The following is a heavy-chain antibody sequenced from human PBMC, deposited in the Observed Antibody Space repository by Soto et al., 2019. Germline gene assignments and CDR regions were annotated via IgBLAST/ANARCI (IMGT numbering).Heavy chain of an antibody. CDR2: ISHSGST. CDR1: GGSISSSNW. Sequence: WETLSLTCAVSGGSISSSNWWSWVRQPPGKGLEWIGEISHSGSTNYNPSLTSRVTISVDKSKNHFSLKLTSVTAADTAVYYCAARHFWSGPWTHTRLDYWGHGTLVTVSS. CDR3: AARHFWSGPWTHTRLDY. J-gene: IGHJ4*01. D-gene: IGHD3-3*02. V-gene: IGHV4-4*02.